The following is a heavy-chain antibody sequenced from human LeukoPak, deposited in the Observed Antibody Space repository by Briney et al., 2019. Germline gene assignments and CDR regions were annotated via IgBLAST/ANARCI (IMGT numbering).Heavy chain of an antibody. J-gene: IGHJ3*02. CDR3: AVDIFTGYGAFDI. CDR1: GFTFSSYA. CDR2: ISYDGSNK. Sequence: GGSLRLSCAASGFTFSSYAMHWVRQAPGKGLEWVAVISYDGSNKYYADSVKGRFTISRDNSKNTLYLQMNSLRAEDTAVYYCAVDIFTGYGAFDIWGQGTMVTVSS. D-gene: IGHD3-9*01. V-gene: IGHV3-30-3*01.